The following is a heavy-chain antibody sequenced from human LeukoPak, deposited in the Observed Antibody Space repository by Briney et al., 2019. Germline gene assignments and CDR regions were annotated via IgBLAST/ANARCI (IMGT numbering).Heavy chain of an antibody. CDR2: INPNSGGT. CDR1: GYTFTGYY. J-gene: IGHJ4*02. D-gene: IGHD2-2*01. CDR3: ARKSGVGQLLIA. V-gene: IGHV1-2*02. Sequence: ASVKVSCKASGYTFTGYYMHWVRQAPGQGLEWMGWINPNSGGTNYAQKFQGRVTMTRDTSISTAYMELSRLRSDDTAVYYCARKSGVGQLLIAWGQGTPVTVSS.